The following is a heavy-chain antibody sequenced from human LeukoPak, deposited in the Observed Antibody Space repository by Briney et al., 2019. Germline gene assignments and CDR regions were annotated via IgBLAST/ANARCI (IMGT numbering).Heavy chain of an antibody. CDR1: RITFSGYW. CDR2: IRYDGSNK. J-gene: IGHJ4*02. CDR3: IPITGTIQNYFDY. D-gene: IGHD1-20*01. V-gene: IGHV3-30*02. Sequence: PGGSLRLSCAASRITFSGYWLSWVRQAPGKGLEWVAFIRYDGSNKYYADSVKGRFTISRDNSKNTLYLQMNSLRAEDTAVYYCIPITGTIQNYFDYWGQGTLVTVSS.